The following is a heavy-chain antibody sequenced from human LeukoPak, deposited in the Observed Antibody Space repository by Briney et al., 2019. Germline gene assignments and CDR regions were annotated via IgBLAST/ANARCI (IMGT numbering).Heavy chain of an antibody. CDR1: GFTVSSNY. D-gene: IGHD4-17*01. V-gene: IGHV3-53*01. CDR2: IYSGDST. Sequence: GGSLRLSCAASGFTVSSNYMTWVRQAPGKWLEWVSVIYSGDSTYYADSVKGRFTISRDSSKNTLYLQMNSLRAEDTAVYYCARDSTATTTDYWGQGALVTVSS. J-gene: IGHJ4*02. CDR3: ARDSTATTTDY.